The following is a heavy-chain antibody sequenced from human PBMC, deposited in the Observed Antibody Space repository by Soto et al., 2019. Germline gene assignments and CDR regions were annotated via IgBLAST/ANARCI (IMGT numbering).Heavy chain of an antibody. CDR1: GGSLSTYY. J-gene: IGHJ5*02. D-gene: IGHD6-6*01. CDR3: ARGGCSSCRFDP. CDR2: IHYSGTT. Sequence: QFQLQESGPGLVKPSETLSLTCTVSGGSLSTYYWSWIRQPPGKGLEWIAFIHYSGTTNYNPSLQSRVTISLDMYKDQYSLHLPSVTAADTAMYYCARGGCSSCRFDPWGQGTLVTVSS. V-gene: IGHV4-59*01.